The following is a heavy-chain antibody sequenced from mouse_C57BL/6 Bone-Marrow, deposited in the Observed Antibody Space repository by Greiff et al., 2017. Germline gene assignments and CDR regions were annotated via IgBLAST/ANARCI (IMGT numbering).Heavy chain of an antibody. J-gene: IGHJ2*01. D-gene: IGHD5-1*01. V-gene: IGHV1-47*01. CDR3: ARSSTFFYYVDY. CDR1: GYTFTTYP. Sequence: QVQLKESGAELVKPGASVKMSCKASGYTFTTYPIEWMKQNHGQSLEWIGNFHPYNDDTKYNEKFKGKATLTVEKSSNTVYLELSRLTSDDSAVYDCARSSTFFYYVDYWGQGTTLTVSS. CDR2: FHPYNDDT.